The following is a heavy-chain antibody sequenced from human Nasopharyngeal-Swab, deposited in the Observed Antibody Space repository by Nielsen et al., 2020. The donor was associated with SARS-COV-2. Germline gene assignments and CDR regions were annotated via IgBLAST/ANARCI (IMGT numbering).Heavy chain of an antibody. CDR1: GYTFTSYA. Sequence: ASVKVSCKASGYTFTSYAMNWVRQAPGQGLEWMGWINTNTGNPTYAQGFTGRFVFSLDTSVSTAYLQISSLKAEDTAVYYCARAMNDYDILTGYYPADYYYYGVDVWGQGTTVTVSS. CDR3: ARAMNDYDILTGYYPADYYYYGVDV. J-gene: IGHJ6*02. CDR2: INTNTGNP. D-gene: IGHD3-9*01. V-gene: IGHV7-4-1*02.